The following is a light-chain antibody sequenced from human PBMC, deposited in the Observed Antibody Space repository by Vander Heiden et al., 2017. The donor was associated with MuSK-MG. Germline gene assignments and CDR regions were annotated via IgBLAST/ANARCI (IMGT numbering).Light chain of an antibody. V-gene: IGKV3-15*01. CDR3: QQYKNWPPLT. Sequence: EIVMTQSPATLSVAPGERVTLSCRASQSVSSNLAWYQQKPGQAPRLLIYGASTRATGIPARFSGSGYGTEFTLTISSRQSEDFAVYYCQQYKNWPPLTFGGGTKVEIK. CDR1: QSVSSN. CDR2: GAS. J-gene: IGKJ4*01.